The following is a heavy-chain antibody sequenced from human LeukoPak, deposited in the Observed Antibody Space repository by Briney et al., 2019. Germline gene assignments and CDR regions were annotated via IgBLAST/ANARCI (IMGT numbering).Heavy chain of an antibody. CDR2: IYYSGST. CDR1: GGSVSSGSYY. Sequence: SETLSLTCTVSGGSVSSGSYYWSWIRQPPGKGLEWIVYIYYSGSTNYNPSLKSRVTISVDTSKNQFSLKLCSVTAADTAVYYCARQPPYSGSSVGIDYWGQGTLVTVSS. V-gene: IGHV4-61*01. D-gene: IGHD1-26*01. CDR3: ARQPPYSGSSVGIDY. J-gene: IGHJ4*02.